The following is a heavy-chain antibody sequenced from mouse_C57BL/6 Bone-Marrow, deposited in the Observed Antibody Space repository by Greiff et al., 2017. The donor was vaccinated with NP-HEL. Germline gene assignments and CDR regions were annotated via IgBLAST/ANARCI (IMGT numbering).Heavy chain of an antibody. CDR2: INSDGGST. Sequence: EVMLVESGGGLVQPGESLKLSCESNEYEFPSHDMSWVRKTPEKRLELVAAINSDGGSTYYPDTVKGRFTISRDNAKNTLYLQMSRLKSEDTAMYYCARGYDFVAWFAYWGQGTLVTVSA. J-gene: IGHJ3*01. CDR3: ARGYDFVAWFAY. D-gene: IGHD2-4*01. CDR1: EYEFPSHD. V-gene: IGHV5-2*03.